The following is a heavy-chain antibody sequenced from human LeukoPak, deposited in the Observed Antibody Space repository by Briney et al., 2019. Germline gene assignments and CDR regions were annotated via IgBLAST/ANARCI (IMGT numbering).Heavy chain of an antibody. V-gene: IGHV3-53*01. Sequence: GGSLRLSCAASGFTFSSYGMHWVRQAPGKGLEWVSVIYSGGSTYYADSVKGRFTISRDNSKNTLYLQMNSLRAEDTAVYYCARDIAYDSSGYYSPHFDYWGQGTLVTVSS. CDR2: IYSGGST. D-gene: IGHD3-22*01. J-gene: IGHJ4*02. CDR1: GFTFSSYG. CDR3: ARDIAYDSSGYYSPHFDY.